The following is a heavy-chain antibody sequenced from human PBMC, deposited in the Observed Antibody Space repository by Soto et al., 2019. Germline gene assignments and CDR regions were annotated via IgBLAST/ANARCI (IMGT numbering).Heavy chain of an antibody. Sequence: XETLSLTCAVYGGSFSGYYWSWIRQPPGKGLEWIGEINHSGSTNYNPSLKSRVTISVDTSKNQFSLKLSSVTAADTAVYYCASYSSSSGGLDYWGQGTLVTVSS. J-gene: IGHJ4*02. CDR3: ASYSSSSGGLDY. CDR2: INHSGST. V-gene: IGHV4-34*01. CDR1: GGSFSGYY. D-gene: IGHD6-6*01.